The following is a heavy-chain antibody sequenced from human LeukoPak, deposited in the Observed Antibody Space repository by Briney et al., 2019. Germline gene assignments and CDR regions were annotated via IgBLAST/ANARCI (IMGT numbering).Heavy chain of an antibody. J-gene: IGHJ5*02. D-gene: IGHD6-19*01. CDR3: ARDTSYSSGWGLYWFDP. Sequence: ASVKVSCKASGYTFTSYGISWVRQAPGQGLEWMGWISAYNGNTNYAQKLQGRVTMTTDTSTSTAYMELRSLRSDDTAVYYCARDTSYSSGWGLYWFDPWGQGTLVTVSS. V-gene: IGHV1-18*01. CDR1: GYTFTSYG. CDR2: ISAYNGNT.